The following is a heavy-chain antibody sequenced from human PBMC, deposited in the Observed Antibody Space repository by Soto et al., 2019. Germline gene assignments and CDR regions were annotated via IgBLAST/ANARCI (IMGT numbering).Heavy chain of an antibody. Sequence: GGSLRLSCAASGFTFSSYAMSWVRQAPGKGLEWVSAISGTGGSTYYADSVKGRFTISRDNSKNTLYLQMNSLRAEDTAVYYCVWDYDFWSGSPLDYWGQGTLVTVSS. D-gene: IGHD3-3*01. CDR2: ISGTGGST. V-gene: IGHV3-23*01. J-gene: IGHJ4*02. CDR1: GFTFSSYA. CDR3: VWDYDFWSGSPLDY.